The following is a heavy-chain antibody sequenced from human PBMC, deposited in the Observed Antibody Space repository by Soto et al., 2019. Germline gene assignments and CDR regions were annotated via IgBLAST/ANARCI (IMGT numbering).Heavy chain of an antibody. CDR3: ARDRPEILNPTDHPMFDY. J-gene: IGHJ4*02. CDR2: IKSDGSST. V-gene: IGHV3-74*01. CDR1: GFTFSSHW. Sequence: EVQLVESGGGLVQPGGSLRLSCAASGFTFSSHWMHWVRQVPGKGLVWVSRIKSDGSSTAYADSVKGRFTISRDNARNTLYLQMNSLRVEDSAVYYCARDRPEILNPTDHPMFDYGGQGTQVTVSS. D-gene: IGHD6-6*01.